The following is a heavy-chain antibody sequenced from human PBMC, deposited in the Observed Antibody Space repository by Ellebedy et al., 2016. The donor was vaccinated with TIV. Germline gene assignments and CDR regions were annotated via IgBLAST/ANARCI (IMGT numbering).Heavy chain of an antibody. CDR2: ISGDNGIR. D-gene: IGHD3-22*01. J-gene: IGHJ6*02. V-gene: IGHV1-18*04. CDR1: GYTFSDYG. CDR3: AREEMYFYDSAGYYYGSHGMDV. Sequence: ASVKVSCKASGYTFSDYGISWVRQAPGQGPEWLGWISGDNGIRHFAQKVQGRVALTTDTSTSTAFMELRSLRSDDTAVYYCAREEMYFYDSAGYYYGSHGMDVWGQGTTATVSS.